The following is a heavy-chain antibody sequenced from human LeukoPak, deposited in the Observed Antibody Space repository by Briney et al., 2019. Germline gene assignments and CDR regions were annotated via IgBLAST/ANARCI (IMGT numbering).Heavy chain of an antibody. CDR3: ARAWGEGRWEPSGY. CDR2: INPNRGGT. D-gene: IGHD1-26*01. Sequence: GASVKVSFKASGYTFTGYYMHWVRQAPGQGLEWMGWINPNRGGTNYTQKFQGRVTMTRDTSISTAYMALSRLRSDDTAVYYCARAWGEGRWEPSGYWGQGTLVTVSS. CDR1: GYTFTGYY. V-gene: IGHV1-2*02. J-gene: IGHJ4*02.